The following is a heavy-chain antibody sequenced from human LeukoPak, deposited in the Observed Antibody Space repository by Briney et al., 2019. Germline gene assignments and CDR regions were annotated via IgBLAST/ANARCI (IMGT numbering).Heavy chain of an antibody. D-gene: IGHD3-10*01. J-gene: IGHJ4*02. V-gene: IGHV4-30-2*01. CDR1: GGSISSGGYS. CDR2: TYHTGST. CDR3: ARAWFGQFQYYFDY. Sequence: SQTLSLTCAVSGGSISSGGYSWSWIRQPPGKGLEWIGYTYHTGSTYYNPSLKSRVTISVDRSKNQFSLKLSSVTAADTAVYYCARAWFGQFQYYFDYWGQGTLVTVSS.